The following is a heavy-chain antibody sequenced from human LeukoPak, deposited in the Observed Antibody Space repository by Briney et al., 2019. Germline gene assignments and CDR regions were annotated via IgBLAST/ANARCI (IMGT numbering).Heavy chain of an antibody. CDR2: INPNSGGT. D-gene: IGHD3-3*01. V-gene: IGHV1-2*02. CDR1: GYTFTDYH. J-gene: IGHJ4*02. Sequence: ASVKVSCKASGYTFTDYHLHWGRQAPGQGLEGWGGINPNSGGTNYAQKIQGRVTMTRDTSINTAYMELSGLRSDDTAVYYCARDIRPRVESFDYWGQGTLVAVSS. CDR3: ARDIRPRVESFDY.